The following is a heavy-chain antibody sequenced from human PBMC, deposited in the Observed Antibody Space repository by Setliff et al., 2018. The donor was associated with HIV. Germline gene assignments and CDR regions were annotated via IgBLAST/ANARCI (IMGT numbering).Heavy chain of an antibody. D-gene: IGHD2-15*01. CDR3: ARDGLRAAVYYYYYMDV. CDR1: GFTFSSYG. CDR2: IWYDGSNK. Sequence: GGSLRLSCAASGFTFSSYGIHWVRQAPGKGLEWVALIWYDGSNKYYADSVKGRFTISRDNSKNTLYLQMSNLRAEDTAVYYCARDGLRAAVYYYYYMDVWGKGTTVTVSS. J-gene: IGHJ6*03. V-gene: IGHV3-33*01.